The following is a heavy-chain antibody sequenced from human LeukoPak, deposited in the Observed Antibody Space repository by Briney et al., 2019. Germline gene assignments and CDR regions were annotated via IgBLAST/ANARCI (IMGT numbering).Heavy chain of an antibody. CDR2: IRYDGSNK. CDR1: GFTFSSYG. CDR3: AYRNMVRGVISDY. V-gene: IGHV3-30*02. D-gene: IGHD3-10*01. Sequence: TGGSLRLSCAASGFTFSSYGMHWVRQAPGKGLEWVAFIRYDGSNKYYADSVKGRFTISRDNSKNTLYLQMNSLRAEDTAVYYCAYRNMVRGVISDYWGQGTLVTVSS. J-gene: IGHJ4*02.